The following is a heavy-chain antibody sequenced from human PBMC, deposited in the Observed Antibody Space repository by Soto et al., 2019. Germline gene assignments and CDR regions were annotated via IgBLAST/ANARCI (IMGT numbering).Heavy chain of an antibody. CDR2: ISYDGSNK. CDR1: GLTFSSYA. CDR3: ARTEGVVGGRSRWFDP. J-gene: IGHJ5*02. Sequence: QAQLVESGGGVVQPGRSLRLSCAASGLTFSSYAMNWVRQAPGKGLEWVAVISYDGSNKYYADPVKGRFTISRDNSKNTLYLEMNSLRVEDTAAYYCARTEGVVGGRSRWFDPWGQGTLVTVSS. D-gene: IGHD1-26*01. V-gene: IGHV3-30-3*01.